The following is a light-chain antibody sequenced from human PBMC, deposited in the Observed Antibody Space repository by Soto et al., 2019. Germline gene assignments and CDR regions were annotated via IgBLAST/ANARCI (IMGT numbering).Light chain of an antibody. V-gene: IGKV3D-15*01. Sequence: IVMTQSPDTLSVSPGEGATLSCRASQRISTNLAWYQQRPGQAPRLLIYDASTRATGIPARFSGSGSGTEFTLTISSLQSEDYAVYYCQQSHNRPSFGPGTKVDIK. CDR2: DAS. J-gene: IGKJ3*01. CDR3: QQSHNRPS. CDR1: QRISTN.